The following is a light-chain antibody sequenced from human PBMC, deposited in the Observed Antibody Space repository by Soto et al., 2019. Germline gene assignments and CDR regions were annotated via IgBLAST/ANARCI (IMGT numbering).Light chain of an antibody. Sequence: IVMPQSPATLSVSPGERATLSCRASQSVSSNLAWYQQKPGQAPRLLIYGASTRATGIPARFSGSGSGTEFTLTISSLQSEDFAFYYCQQDNNWPPWTFGQGTKVEIK. J-gene: IGKJ1*01. CDR2: GAS. CDR3: QQDNNWPPWT. V-gene: IGKV3-15*01. CDR1: QSVSSN.